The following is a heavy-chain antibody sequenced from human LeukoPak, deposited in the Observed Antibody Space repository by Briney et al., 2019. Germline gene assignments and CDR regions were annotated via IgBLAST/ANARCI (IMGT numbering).Heavy chain of an antibody. V-gene: IGHV3-7*01. J-gene: IGHJ4*02. CDR1: GFTLSSYW. D-gene: IGHD3-10*01. Sequence: GGSLRLSCVVSGFTLSSYWMSCVRQAPGKGLEWVAIIKGDGSVKYYMDPVKGRFTISRDNAKNSLFLEMNSLRAEDTAVYYCVRDRGSHGGFDYWGQGTLLTVSS. CDR3: VRDRGSHGGFDY. CDR2: IKGDGSVK.